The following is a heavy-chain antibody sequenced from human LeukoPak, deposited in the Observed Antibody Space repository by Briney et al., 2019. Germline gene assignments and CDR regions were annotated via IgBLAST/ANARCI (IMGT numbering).Heavy chain of an antibody. D-gene: IGHD1-14*01. V-gene: IGHV4-59*01. J-gene: IGHJ4*02. CDR1: GCSISGYT. CDR2: ISYTGSA. Sequence: SETLSLTCTVSGCSISGYTMNLVRQPPGKGLEWIGYISYTGSADYNPSLKSRVTISVDTSKNQFSLKVTSLTAADTAVYYCARYKQPGDYWGQGTLVTVSS. CDR3: ARYKQPGDY.